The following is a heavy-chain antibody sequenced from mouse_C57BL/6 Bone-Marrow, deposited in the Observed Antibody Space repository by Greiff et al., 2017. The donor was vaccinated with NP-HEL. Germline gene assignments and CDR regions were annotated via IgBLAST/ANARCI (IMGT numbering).Heavy chain of an antibody. D-gene: IGHD3-2*02. CDR3: ARDAQTAQATSAMDY. CDR1: GFTFSDFY. CDR2: SRNKANDYTT. J-gene: IGHJ4*01. Sequence: EVKVVESGGGLVQSGRSLRLSCATSGFTFSDFYMEWVRQAPGKGLEWIAASRNKANDYTTEYSASVKGRFIVSRDTSQSILYLQMNALRAEDTAIYYCARDAQTAQATSAMDYWGQGTSVTVSS. V-gene: IGHV7-1*01.